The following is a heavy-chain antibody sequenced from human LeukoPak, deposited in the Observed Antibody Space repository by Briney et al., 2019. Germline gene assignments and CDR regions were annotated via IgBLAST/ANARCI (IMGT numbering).Heavy chain of an antibody. J-gene: IGHJ4*02. CDR3: ARGSDYYDSSGYYRIDY. CDR2: IKQDGSEK. D-gene: IGHD3-22*01. CDR1: GFAFSSYS. V-gene: IGHV3-7*03. Sequence: GGSLRLSCAASGFAFSSYSMDWGPQAPGKGLGWGANIKQDGSEKYYVDSVKGRFTISRDNAKNSLYRQMNTLRAEDTAVYYRARGSDYYDSSGYYRIDYWGQGTLVTVSS.